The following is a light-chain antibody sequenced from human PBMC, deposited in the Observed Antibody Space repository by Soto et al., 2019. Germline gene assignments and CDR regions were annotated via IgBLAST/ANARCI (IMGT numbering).Light chain of an antibody. V-gene: IGKV3-15*01. CDR3: QQYNNWPPLT. CDR1: QSVSNN. J-gene: IGKJ4*01. Sequence: EIVMTQLPATLSVSPGERATLSCRASQSVSNNLAWYQQQPGQAPRLLIYGASTRATGIPARFSGSGSGTEFTLTISSLQSEDFAVYYCQQYNNWPPLTFGGGSKVEIK. CDR2: GAS.